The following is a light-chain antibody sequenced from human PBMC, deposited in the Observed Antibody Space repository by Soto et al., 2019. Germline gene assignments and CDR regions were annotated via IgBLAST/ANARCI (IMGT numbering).Light chain of an antibody. CDR1: QSVSSNY. Sequence: EIVLTQSPGTLSLSPGERATLSCRASQSVSSNYLAWYQQKPGQAPRLLIYGASIRATGIPDRFSGSGSGTDFTLTISRLEPEDFAVYYCQQYGSSLYTFGHGTKLEIK. CDR3: QQYGSSLYT. CDR2: GAS. J-gene: IGKJ2*01. V-gene: IGKV3-20*01.